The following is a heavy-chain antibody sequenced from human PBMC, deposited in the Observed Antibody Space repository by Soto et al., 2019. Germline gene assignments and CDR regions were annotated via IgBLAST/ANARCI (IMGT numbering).Heavy chain of an antibody. J-gene: IGHJ4*02. D-gene: IGHD3-3*01. CDR2: ISAYNGNT. Sequence: GASVKVSCKASGYTFTSYGISWVRQAPGQGLEWMGWISAYNGNTNYAQKLQGRVTMTTDTSTSTAYMELRSLRSDDTAVYYCASSSGIFGVVRPFDYWGQGTLVTVSS. V-gene: IGHV1-18*04. CDR1: GYTFTSYG. CDR3: ASSSGIFGVVRPFDY.